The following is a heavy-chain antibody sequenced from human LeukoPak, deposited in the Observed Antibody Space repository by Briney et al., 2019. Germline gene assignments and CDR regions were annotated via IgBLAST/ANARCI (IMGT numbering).Heavy chain of an antibody. CDR2: ISSSSNYI. Sequence: PGGSLRLSCAASGFTFSTYDMYWVRQAPGKGLEWVSSISSSSNYIYYADSVKGRFTISRDNAKNSLYLQMSSLRAEDTAVYFCAPFATNRVGYWGQGTLVTVSS. V-gene: IGHV3-21*01. CDR3: APFATNRVGY. J-gene: IGHJ4*01. D-gene: IGHD5-12*01. CDR1: GFTFSTYD.